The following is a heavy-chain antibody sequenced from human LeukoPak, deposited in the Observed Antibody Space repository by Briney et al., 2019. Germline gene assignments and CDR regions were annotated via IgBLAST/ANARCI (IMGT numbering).Heavy chain of an antibody. Sequence: PSETLSLTCTVSGGSISSYYWSWIRQPPGKGLEWVGYIYYSGSTNYNPSLKSRVTISVDTTKNQFSLKLRSVTAADTAVYYCARDWGVSARPGYMDVWGKGTTVTISS. CDR3: ARDWGVSARPGYMDV. J-gene: IGHJ6*03. CDR2: IYYSGST. D-gene: IGHD6-6*01. V-gene: IGHV4-59*01. CDR1: GGSISSYY.